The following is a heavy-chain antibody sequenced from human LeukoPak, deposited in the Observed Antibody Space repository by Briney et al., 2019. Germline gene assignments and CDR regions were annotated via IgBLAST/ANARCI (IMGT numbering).Heavy chain of an antibody. D-gene: IGHD2-15*01. CDR1: GGSFSGYY. V-gene: IGHV4-34*01. CDR3: AGLPYCSGGSCYSVYFDY. Sequence: SETLSLTCAVYGGSFSGYYWSWIRQPPGKGLEWIGEINHSGSTNYNPSLKSRVTISVDTSKNQFSLKLSSVTAADTVVYYCAGLPYCSGGSCYSVYFDYWGQGTLVTVSS. CDR2: INHSGST. J-gene: IGHJ4*02.